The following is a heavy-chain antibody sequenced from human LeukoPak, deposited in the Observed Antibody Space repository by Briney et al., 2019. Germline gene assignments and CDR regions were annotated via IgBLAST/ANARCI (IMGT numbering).Heavy chain of an antibody. D-gene: IGHD2-15*01. V-gene: IGHV3-23*01. CDR3: ARGPLAAAFDV. CDR2: INGLGIDT. CDR1: GFTFGSYA. Sequence: GGSLRLACEASGFTFGSYAMTWARQAPGKGVEGFSTINGLGIDTYYVESVKARFIISRDNSKNTVYLQMRSLRAEDTAVYFCARGPLAAAFDVWGQGTMATVS. J-gene: IGHJ3*01.